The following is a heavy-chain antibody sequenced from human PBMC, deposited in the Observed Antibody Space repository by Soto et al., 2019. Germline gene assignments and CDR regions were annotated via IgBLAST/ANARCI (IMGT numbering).Heavy chain of an antibody. Sequence: PSCSLSLSCPVSVGSCSGGGYHWIWNRHDPGKGLEWIGYSYYSGSTYYNPSLKSRVTISVDTSKNQFSLKLSSVTAADTAVYYCARDSREFLDPWGQGTLVTVSS. CDR1: VGSCSGGGYH. CDR2: SYYSGST. J-gene: IGHJ5*02. CDR3: ARDSREFLDP. V-gene: IGHV4-31*03.